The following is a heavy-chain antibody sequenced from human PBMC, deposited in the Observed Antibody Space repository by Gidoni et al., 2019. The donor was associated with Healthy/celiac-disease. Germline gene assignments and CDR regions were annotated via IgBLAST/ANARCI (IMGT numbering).Heavy chain of an antibody. CDR2: IYHSGST. D-gene: IGHD3-3*01. CDR1: GGSISSGGYS. Sequence: QLQLQESGSGLVKPSQTLSLTCAVSGGSISSGGYSLSWIRQPPGKGLEWIGYIYHSGSTYYNPSLKSRVTISVDRSKNQFSLKLSSVTAADTAVYYCARAANDFWSGYSNGYYFDYWGQGTLVTVSS. CDR3: ARAANDFWSGYSNGYYFDY. J-gene: IGHJ4*02. V-gene: IGHV4-30-2*01.